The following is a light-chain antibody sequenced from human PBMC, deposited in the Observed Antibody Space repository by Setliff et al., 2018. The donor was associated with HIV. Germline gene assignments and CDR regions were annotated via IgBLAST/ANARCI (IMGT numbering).Light chain of an antibody. CDR2: DVI. Sequence: QSVLTQPASVSGSPGQSITISCTGISSDVGGYYSVSWYQQHPGKAPKLMIYDVINRPSGVSNRFSGSRSGNTASLTISGLQVEGEADYYCSSYTTSSTLYVFGPGTKVTVL. CDR3: SSYTTSSTLYV. J-gene: IGLJ1*01. CDR1: SSDVGGYYS. V-gene: IGLV2-14*03.